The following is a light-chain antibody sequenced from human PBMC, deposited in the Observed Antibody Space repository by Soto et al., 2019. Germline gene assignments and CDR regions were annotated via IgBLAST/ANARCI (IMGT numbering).Light chain of an antibody. CDR3: QQSFSPLWT. J-gene: IGKJ1*01. CDR1: QSISNY. Sequence: DIQMTQSPSSLSASVGDRVTITCRASQSISNYLNWYQQKPGKAPKLLIYAASSMPSGVPSRFSGSVSETDFTLTISSLQPDDSATYYCQQSFSPLWTFGQGTKVEV. CDR2: AAS. V-gene: IGKV1-39*01.